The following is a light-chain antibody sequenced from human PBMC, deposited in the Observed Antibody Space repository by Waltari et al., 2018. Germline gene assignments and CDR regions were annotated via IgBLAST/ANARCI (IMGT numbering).Light chain of an antibody. CDR2: RND. CDR1: NSNIRSNS. J-gene: IGLJ3*02. Sequence: QSTLTQPPSVSGTPGQRVILSCSGSNSNIRSNSVNWYQHLPGTAPKLLMYRNDQRPSGVPDRFSGSKSDTSASLAISGLRSEDEADYYCATWDDSLRGPVFGGGTKLTVL. CDR3: ATWDDSLRGPV. V-gene: IGLV1-47*01.